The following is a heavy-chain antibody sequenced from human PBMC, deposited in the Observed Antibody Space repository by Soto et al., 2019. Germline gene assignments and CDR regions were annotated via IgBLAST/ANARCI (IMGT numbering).Heavy chain of an antibody. CDR3: AKDRRYYYDSSGYYFYYGMDV. V-gene: IGHV1-69*06. J-gene: IGHJ6*02. D-gene: IGHD3-22*01. Sequence: SVKVSCKASGGTFSSYAISWVRQAPGQGLEWMGGIIPIFGTANYAQKFQGRVTITADKSTSTAYMELNSLRAEDTAVYYCAKDRRYYYDSSGYYFYYGMDVWGQGTTVTVSS. CDR1: GGTFSSYA. CDR2: IIPIFGTA.